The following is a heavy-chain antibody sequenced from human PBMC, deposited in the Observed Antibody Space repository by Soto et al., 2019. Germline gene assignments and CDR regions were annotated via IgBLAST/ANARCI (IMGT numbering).Heavy chain of an antibody. CDR3: ALGGYNYGRPFDF. CDR2: VYHRGTT. D-gene: IGHD5-18*01. CDR1: GASISNYH. V-gene: IGHV4-59*01. Sequence: PSETLSLTCSVSGASISNYHYSWIRQSPGKGLEWIGYVYHRGTTYYTPSLKSRVNMSLDTSTNEFYLNLKSVTAADTAVYYCALGGYNYGRPFDFWGQGTLVTSPQ. J-gene: IGHJ4*02.